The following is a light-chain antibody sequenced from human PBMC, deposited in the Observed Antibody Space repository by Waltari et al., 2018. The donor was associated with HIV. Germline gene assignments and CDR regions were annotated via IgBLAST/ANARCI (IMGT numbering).Light chain of an antibody. CDR3: QQYYSTIT. V-gene: IGKV4-1*01. CDR1: QSVLYRSHNKNY. J-gene: IGKJ5*01. CDR2: WAS. Sequence: DIVMTQSPDSLAVSLGERATINCKSSQSVLYRSHNKNYLAWFQQRPGQPPKLLIYWASTRESGVPDRFTGSGSETDFTLTISSLQAEDVAVYYYQQYYSTITFGQGTRLEIK.